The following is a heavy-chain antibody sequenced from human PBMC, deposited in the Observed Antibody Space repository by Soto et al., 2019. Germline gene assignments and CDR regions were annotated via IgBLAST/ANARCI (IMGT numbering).Heavy chain of an antibody. V-gene: IGHV3-23*01. CDR1: GFTFSSYG. D-gene: IGHD6-19*01. J-gene: IGHJ4*02. CDR2: ISGSGGTS. Sequence: GGSLRLSCAASGFTFSSYGMSWVRQAPGKGLQWVSSISGSGGTSSYADSVKGRFTISRDNSENTLYLQMSSLRAEDTAVYYCAKEISDGSGSRYFDHWGQGTPVTVSS. CDR3: AKEISDGSGSRYFDH.